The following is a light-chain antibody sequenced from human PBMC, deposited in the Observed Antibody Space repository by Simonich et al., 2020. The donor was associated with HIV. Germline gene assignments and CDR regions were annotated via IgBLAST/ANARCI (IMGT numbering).Light chain of an antibody. J-gene: IGLJ2*01. V-gene: IGLV2-14*02. CDR1: SSDVGSYKL. Sequence: QSALTQPASVSGSPGPSITISCTGTSSDVGSYKLVSWFQTLPGNAPKLLIYEGTKHTSGFANRFSGSKSGNTASLTSSGLQVEDEADYYCSSYTSSSTVVFGGGTKLTVL. CDR3: SSYTSSSTVV. CDR2: EGT.